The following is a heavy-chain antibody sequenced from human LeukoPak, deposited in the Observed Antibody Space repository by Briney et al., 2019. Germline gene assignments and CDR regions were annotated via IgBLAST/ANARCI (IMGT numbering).Heavy chain of an antibody. CDR1: GFTFSGSA. CDR2: IRSKANSYAT. V-gene: IGHV3-73*01. J-gene: IGHJ3*01. CDR3: TSHRLRLGELSLWF. Sequence: PGGSLRLSCAASGFTFSGSAMHWVRQASGKGLEWVGRIRSKANSYATAYAASVKGRFTISRDDSKNTAYLQMNSLKTEDTAVYYCTSHRLRLGELSLWFWGQGTMVTVSS. D-gene: IGHD3-16*02.